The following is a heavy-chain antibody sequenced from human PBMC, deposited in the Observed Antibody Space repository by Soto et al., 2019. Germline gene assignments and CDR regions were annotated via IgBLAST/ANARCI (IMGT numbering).Heavy chain of an antibody. Sequence: GASVKVSCKASGYTFTSYGISWVRQAPGHGLEWMGWISAYNGNTNYAQKLQGRVTMTTDTSTSTAYMELRSLRSDDTAVYYCARDDSSSWANWFDPWGQGTLVTVSS. V-gene: IGHV1-18*01. CDR1: GYTFTSYG. CDR2: ISAYNGNT. J-gene: IGHJ5*02. CDR3: ARDDSSSWANWFDP. D-gene: IGHD6-13*01.